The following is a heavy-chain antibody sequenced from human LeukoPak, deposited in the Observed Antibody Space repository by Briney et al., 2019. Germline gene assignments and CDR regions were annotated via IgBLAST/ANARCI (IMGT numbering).Heavy chain of an antibody. CDR2: IYPNSGGT. D-gene: IGHD3-22*01. V-gene: IGHV1-2*06. CDR3: ARAWDSSGYYLIDY. J-gene: IGHJ4*02. CDR1: GYTFTGYY. Sequence: ASVKVSCKASGYTFTGYYMHWVRQAPGQGLEWMGRIYPNSGGTNYAQKFQGRVTMTRDTSISTAYMELSRLRSDDTAEYYCARAWDSSGYYLIDYWGQGTLVTVSS.